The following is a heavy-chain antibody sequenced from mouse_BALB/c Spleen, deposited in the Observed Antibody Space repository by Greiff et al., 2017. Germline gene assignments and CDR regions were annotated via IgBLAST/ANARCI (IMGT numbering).Heavy chain of an antibody. J-gene: IGHJ4*01. CDR1: GFTFSSFG. Sequence: EVHLVESGGGLVQPGGSRKLSCAASGFTFSSFGMHWVRQAPEKGLEWVAYISSGSSTIYYADTVKGRFTISRDNPKNTLFLQMTSLRSEDTAMYYCARFGYDGYSLYAMDYWGQGTSVTVSS. D-gene: IGHD2-3*01. CDR3: ARFGYDGYSLYAMDY. CDR2: ISSGSSTI. V-gene: IGHV5-17*02.